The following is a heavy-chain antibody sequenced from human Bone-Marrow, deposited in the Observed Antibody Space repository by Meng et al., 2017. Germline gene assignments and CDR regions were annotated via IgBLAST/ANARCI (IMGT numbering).Heavy chain of an antibody. V-gene: IGHV1-8*01. Sequence: VQLARSGAGVKKPGASAKVYCKASGYTFTSYDINWVRQANGQGLEWMGWMNPNSGNTGYAQKFQGRVTMTRNTSISTAYMELSSLRSEDTAVYYCARSGIQLWLYYWGQGTLVTVSS. CDR1: GYTFTSYD. J-gene: IGHJ4*02. CDR3: ARSGIQLWLYY. D-gene: IGHD5-18*01. CDR2: MNPNSGNT.